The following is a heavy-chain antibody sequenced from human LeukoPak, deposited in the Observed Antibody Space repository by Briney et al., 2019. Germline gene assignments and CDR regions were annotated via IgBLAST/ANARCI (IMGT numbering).Heavy chain of an antibody. CDR2: INHSGST. CDR1: GGSFSGYY. V-gene: IGHV4-34*01. Sequence: SETLSLTCAVYGGSFSGYYWSWIRQTPGKGLEWIGEINHSGSTNYNPSLKSRVTISVDTSKNQFSLKLSSVTAADTAVYYCAISGYSYGSYFDYWGQGTLVTVSS. D-gene: IGHD5-18*01. CDR3: AISGYSYGSYFDY. J-gene: IGHJ4*02.